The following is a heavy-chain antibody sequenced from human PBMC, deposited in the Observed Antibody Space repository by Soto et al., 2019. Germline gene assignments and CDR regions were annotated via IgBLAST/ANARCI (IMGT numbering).Heavy chain of an antibody. D-gene: IGHD2-8*02. CDR3: ARSAGYCTDTSCEKGWFDS. V-gene: IGHV3-21*01. Sequence: VQLVESGGGLVKPGGSLRLSCEGSGFMFSSYNMNWVRQAPGRGLEWVSFISSSSAYKYYEDAVKGRFTISRDNDKNSVYLQMNSLRAEGAGLYYCARSAGYCTDTSCEKGWFDSWGQGTWVTVSS. J-gene: IGHJ5*01. CDR1: GFMFSSYN. CDR2: ISSSSAYK.